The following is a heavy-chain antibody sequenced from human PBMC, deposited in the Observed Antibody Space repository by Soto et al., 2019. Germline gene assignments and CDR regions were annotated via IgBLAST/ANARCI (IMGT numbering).Heavy chain of an antibody. J-gene: IGHJ4*02. Sequence: QVQLVQSGAEVKKPGASVKVSCKASGYTFTSYYMHWVRQAPGQGLEWMGIINPSGGSTSYAQKSPRRVHMTRDPSTSTVYMELSSVRSEDTAVYYCAREPPHREGYGDYWGQGTLVTVSS. CDR2: INPSGGST. V-gene: IGHV1-46*03. D-gene: IGHD5-12*01. CDR3: AREPPHREGYGDY. CDR1: GYTFTSYY.